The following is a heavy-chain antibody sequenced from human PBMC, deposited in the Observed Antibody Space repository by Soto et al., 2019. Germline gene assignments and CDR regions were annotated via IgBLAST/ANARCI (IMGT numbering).Heavy chain of an antibody. Sequence: GGSLRLSCAASGFTFDEYAMHWVRQPPGKGLEWVSLISWDGSNRYYADSVQGRFTISRDNSKYSLYLEMNSLRPEDTALYYCAKDISRGPTKNYDFWSGPDYWGQGXLVTVSS. CDR1: GFTFDEYA. J-gene: IGHJ4*02. D-gene: IGHD3-3*01. V-gene: IGHV3-43D*04. CDR3: AKDISRGPTKNYDFWSGPDY. CDR2: ISWDGSNR.